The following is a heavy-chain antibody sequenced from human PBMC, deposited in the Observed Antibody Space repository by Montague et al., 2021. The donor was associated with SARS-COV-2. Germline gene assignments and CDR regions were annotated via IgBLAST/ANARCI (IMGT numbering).Heavy chain of an antibody. D-gene: IGHD3-3*01. CDR3: ASGKYYDFWSGYYSHDYVSGMDV. CDR1: GGSISSYY. V-gene: IGHV4-4*07. J-gene: IGHJ6*02. CDR2: IHTSGST. Sequence: SETLSLTCTVSGGSISSYYWSWIRQSAGKRLEWIGRIHTSGSTDXXPSLNSRVTMSVDTSKNQFSLKLSSVTAADTAVYYCASGKYYDFWSGYYSHDYVSGMDVWGQGTTVTVSS.